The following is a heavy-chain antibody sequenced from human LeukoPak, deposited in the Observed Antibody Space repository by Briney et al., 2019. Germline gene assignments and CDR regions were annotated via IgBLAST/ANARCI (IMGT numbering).Heavy chain of an antibody. CDR3: ARGGPHDYSDYCFDY. CDR1: GFTFSTYS. CDR2: ISSGSTYK. D-gene: IGHD4-11*01. Sequence: GGSLRLSCAASGFTFSTYSMNWVRQVPGKGLEWVSSISSGSTYKYYADSVKGRFTISRDNAKNSLYLQMNSLRAEDTAVYYCARGGPHDYSDYCFDYWGQGIPVTVSS. V-gene: IGHV3-21*01. J-gene: IGHJ4*02.